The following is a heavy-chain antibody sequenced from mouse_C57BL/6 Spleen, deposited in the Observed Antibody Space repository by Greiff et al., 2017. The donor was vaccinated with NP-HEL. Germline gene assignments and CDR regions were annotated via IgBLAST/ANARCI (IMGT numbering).Heavy chain of an antibody. Sequence: DVKLVESGPGMVKPSQSLSLTCTVTGYSITSGYDWHWIRHFPGNKLEWMGYISYSGSTNYNPSLKSRISITHDTSKNHFFLKLNSVTTEDTATYYCARERDDYGAMDYWGQGTSVTVSS. V-gene: IGHV3-1*01. CDR2: ISYSGST. CDR1: GYSITSGYD. CDR3: ARERDDYGAMDY. D-gene: IGHD2-4*01. J-gene: IGHJ4*01.